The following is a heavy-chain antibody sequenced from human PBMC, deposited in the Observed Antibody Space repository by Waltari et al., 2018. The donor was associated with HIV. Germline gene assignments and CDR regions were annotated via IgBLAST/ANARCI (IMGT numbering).Heavy chain of an antibody. CDR1: GYTFTGYY. Sequence: QVQLVQSGAEVKKPGASVKVSCKASGYTFTGYYMHWVRQAPGQGLEWMGWINPNRGGTNYAQKFQGRVTMTRDTSISTAYMELSRLRSDDTAVYYCARVPIVGAPSLFDYWGQGTLVTVSS. V-gene: IGHV1-2*02. CDR2: INPNRGGT. D-gene: IGHD1-26*01. J-gene: IGHJ4*02. CDR3: ARVPIVGAPSLFDY.